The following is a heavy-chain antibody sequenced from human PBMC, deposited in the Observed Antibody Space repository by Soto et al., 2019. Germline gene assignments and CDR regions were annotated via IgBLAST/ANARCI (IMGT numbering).Heavy chain of an antibody. V-gene: IGHV1-69*13. CDR1: GGTFSSYA. CDR3: ARVEGVVWNYRDCYYCFRMYV. D-gene: IGHD1-7*01. Sequence: GASVKVSCKASGGTFSSYAISWVRPAPGQGLEWMGGIIPNFGTANYAQKFQGRVTITADESTSTAYMELSSLRSEDTAVYYCARVEGVVWNYRDCYYCFRMYVWAQGYTVTVSS. CDR2: IIPNFGTA. J-gene: IGHJ6*02.